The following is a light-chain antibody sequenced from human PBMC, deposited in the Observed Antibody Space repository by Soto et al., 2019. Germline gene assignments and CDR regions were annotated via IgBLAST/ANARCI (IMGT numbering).Light chain of an antibody. CDR1: QSVSNS. CDR3: QQYGSSLLS. Sequence: EIVLTQSPATLSLSPGERVTLSCRASQSVSNSLAWYRQRPGQAPRLLIYGASSRATGIPDRFTGSGSGTDFTLTITRLEPEDFAVYYCQQYGSSLLSFGGGTKVDIK. CDR2: GAS. J-gene: IGKJ4*01. V-gene: IGKV3-20*01.